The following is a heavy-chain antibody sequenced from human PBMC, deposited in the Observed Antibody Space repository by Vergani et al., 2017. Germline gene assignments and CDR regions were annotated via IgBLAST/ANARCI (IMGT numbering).Heavy chain of an antibody. J-gene: IGHJ5*02. Sequence: QVQLQESGPGLVKPSETLSLTCTVSGGPVSSGSYYWSWIRQPPGKGLEWIGYIYYSGSTNYNPSLKSRVTISVATSKNQFALKLSSVTAADTAVYYCARGIVGATGNWFDPWGQGTLVTVSS. CDR2: IYYSGST. CDR1: GGPVSSGSYY. V-gene: IGHV4-61*01. CDR3: ARGIVGATGNWFDP. D-gene: IGHD1-26*01.